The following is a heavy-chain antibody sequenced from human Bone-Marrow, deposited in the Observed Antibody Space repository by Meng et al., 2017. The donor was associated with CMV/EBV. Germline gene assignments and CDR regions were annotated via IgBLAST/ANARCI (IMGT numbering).Heavy chain of an antibody. CDR1: GCTFSSYA. V-gene: IGHV3-23*01. CDR2: ISGSSNSI. J-gene: IGHJ5*01. CDR3: AKVVVVVPSALRWFDS. Sequence: SGCTFSSYARSWVRQAPGKGLEWVSGISGSSNSIYYADSVKGRFTISRDNSKNTLYLQMNSLRAEDTAVYYCAKVVVVVPSALRWFDSWGQGTLVTVSS. D-gene: IGHD2-21*01.